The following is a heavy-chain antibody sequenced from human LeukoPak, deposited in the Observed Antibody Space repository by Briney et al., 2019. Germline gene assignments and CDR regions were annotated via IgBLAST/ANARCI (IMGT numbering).Heavy chain of an antibody. CDR3: AREGGYSYGYDL. CDR2: IYTSGTT. D-gene: IGHD5-18*01. J-gene: IGHJ4*02. CDR1: GGSMNNYY. Sequence: SETLSLTCTVSGGSMNNYYWSWIRQSAGKGLEWIGHIYTSGTTNSNPSLKSRITMSVDTSKQQVSLRLSSVTAADTAVYYCAREGGYSYGYDLWGQGTLVTVSS. V-gene: IGHV4-4*07.